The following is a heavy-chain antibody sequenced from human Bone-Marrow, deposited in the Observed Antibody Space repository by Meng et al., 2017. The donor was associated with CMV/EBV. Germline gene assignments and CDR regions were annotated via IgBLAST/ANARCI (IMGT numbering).Heavy chain of an antibody. CDR1: GFSFSIYS. Sequence: GESLKISCAASGFSFSIYSMSWVRQAPGKGLEWVSYISSSGSTIYYADSVKGRFTISRDNSKNTLYLQMNSLRAEDTAVYYCASSIAAHPVLFDYWGQGTLVTVSS. J-gene: IGHJ4*02. V-gene: IGHV3-48*01. D-gene: IGHD6-6*01. CDR2: ISSSGSTI. CDR3: ASSIAAHPVLFDY.